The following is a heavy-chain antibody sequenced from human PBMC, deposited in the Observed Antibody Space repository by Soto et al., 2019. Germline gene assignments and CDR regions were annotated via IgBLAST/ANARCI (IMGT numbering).Heavy chain of an antibody. D-gene: IGHD2-15*01. V-gene: IGHV1-46*01. CDR3: AITRMRYCSGGSCYYPGYYFDY. J-gene: IGHJ4*02. Sequence: QVQLVQSGAEVKKPGASVKVSCKASGYTFTSYYMHWVRQAPGQGLAWMGIIKPSGGSTSYAKKFQGRVTMTRDTSTGTDYMELSSLRSEDTAVYYCAITRMRYCSGGSCYYPGYYFDYWGQGTLVTVSS. CDR1: GYTFTSYY. CDR2: IKPSGGST.